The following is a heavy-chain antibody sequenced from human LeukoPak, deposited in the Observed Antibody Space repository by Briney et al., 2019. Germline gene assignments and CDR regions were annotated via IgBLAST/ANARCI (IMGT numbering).Heavy chain of an antibody. D-gene: IGHD6-6*01. V-gene: IGHV3-48*01. CDR1: EFTFSSYS. J-gene: IGHJ4*02. Sequence: GGSLRLSCAASEFTFSSYSMNWVRQAPGKGLEWVSYISPSATTIYYADSVKGRFTISRDNAKNSLYLQMNSLRAEDTAVYYCAREYSSSSGRSFDYWGQGTLVTVSS. CDR2: ISPSATTI. CDR3: AREYSSSSGRSFDY.